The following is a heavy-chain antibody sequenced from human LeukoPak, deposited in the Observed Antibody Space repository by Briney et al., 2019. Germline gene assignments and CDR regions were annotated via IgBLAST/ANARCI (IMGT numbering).Heavy chain of an antibody. Sequence: PGGSLRLSCAASGFTFSSYAMSWVRQAPGKGLEWVSTISGSGGSTYYADSVKGRFTISRDNSKNTLYLQTSSLRAEDTAVYYCAKESSYYDILTGYYSRSFDYWGQGTLVTVSS. J-gene: IGHJ4*02. CDR1: GFTFSSYA. V-gene: IGHV3-23*01. CDR2: ISGSGGST. CDR3: AKESSYYDILTGYYSRSFDY. D-gene: IGHD3-9*01.